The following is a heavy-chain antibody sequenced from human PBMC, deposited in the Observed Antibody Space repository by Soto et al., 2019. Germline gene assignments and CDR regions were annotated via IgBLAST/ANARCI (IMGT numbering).Heavy chain of an antibody. CDR3: ARGLGVVVPAAMINWFAP. J-gene: IGHJ5*02. CDR2: INHSGST. Sequence: PSETLSLTCAVYGGSFSVYYWSWIRQPPGKGLEWIGEINHSGSTNYNPSLKSRVTISVDTSKNQFSLKLSSVTAADTAVYYCARGLGVVVPAAMINWFAPWGQGTLVTV. D-gene: IGHD2-2*01. V-gene: IGHV4-34*01. CDR1: GGSFSVYY.